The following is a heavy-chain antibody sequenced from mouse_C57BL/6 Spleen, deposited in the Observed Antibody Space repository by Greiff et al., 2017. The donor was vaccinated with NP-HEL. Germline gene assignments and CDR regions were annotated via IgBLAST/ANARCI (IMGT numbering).Heavy chain of an antibody. CDR1: GYTFTSYW. V-gene: IGHV1-69*01. Sequence: QVQLQQPGAELVMPGASVKLSCKASGYTFTSYWMHWVKQRPGQGLEWIGEIDPSDSYTNYNQKFKGKSTLTVDKSSSTAYMQLSSLTSEDSAVYYCARQGYYGGLDVWGTGTTVTVSS. CDR3: ARQGYYGGLDV. D-gene: IGHD1-1*01. CDR2: IDPSDSYT. J-gene: IGHJ1*03.